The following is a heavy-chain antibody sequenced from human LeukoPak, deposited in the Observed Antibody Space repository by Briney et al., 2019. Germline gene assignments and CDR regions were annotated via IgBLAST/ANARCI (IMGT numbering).Heavy chain of an antibody. J-gene: IGHJ4*02. CDR3: VRHVVGYSYDSSGGSLDY. CDR2: IYYSGST. Sequence: SETLSLTCTVSGGSISSSSYYWGWIRQPPGKGLEWIGSIYYSGSTYYNPSLKSRVTISVDTSKNQFSLKLSSVTAADTAVYYCVRHVVGYSYDSSGGSLDYWGREPWSPSPQ. D-gene: IGHD3-22*01. CDR1: GGSISSSSYY. V-gene: IGHV4-39*01.